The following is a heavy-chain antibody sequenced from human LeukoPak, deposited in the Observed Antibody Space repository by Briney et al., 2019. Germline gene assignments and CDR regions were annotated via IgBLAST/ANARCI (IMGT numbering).Heavy chain of an antibody. D-gene: IGHD3-16*01. CDR1: GFTFGDYA. CDR2: IRSKAYGGTT. V-gene: IGHV3-49*04. J-gene: IGHJ3*02. Sequence: GSLRLSCTASGFTFGDYAMSWVRQAPGKGLEWGGFIRSKAYGGTTEYAASVKGRFTISRDDSKSIAYLQMNSLKTEDTAVYYCTRGGHPATLDAFDIWGQGTMVTVSS. CDR3: TRGGHPATLDAFDI.